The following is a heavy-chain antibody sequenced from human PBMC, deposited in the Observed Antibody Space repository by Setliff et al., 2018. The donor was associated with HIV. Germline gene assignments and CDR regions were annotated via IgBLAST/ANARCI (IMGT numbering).Heavy chain of an antibody. CDR1: GYTFTVYY. CDR2: INPDSGGA. CDR3: ARDDRAVATIL. J-gene: IGHJ4*02. D-gene: IGHD5-12*01. V-gene: IGHV1-2*06. Sequence: ASVKVSCKASGYTFTVYYMHWVRQAPGQGLEWMGRINPDSGGANYAQKFQGRVTMTRDTSISTAYMELSSLRSDDTAVYYCARDDRAVATILWGQGTLVTVSS.